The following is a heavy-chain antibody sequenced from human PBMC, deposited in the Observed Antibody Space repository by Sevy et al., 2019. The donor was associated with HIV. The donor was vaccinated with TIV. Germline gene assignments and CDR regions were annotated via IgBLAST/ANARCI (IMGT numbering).Heavy chain of an antibody. Sequence: ASVKVSCKASGYTFTSYDINWVRQATGQGLEWMGWMNPNSGNTGYAQKFQGRVTMTRNTSISTAYMELSSLRSEDTAVYYCARGGRYCSGGSCLRWYFDYWGQGTLVTVSS. CDR1: GYTFTSYD. CDR2: MNPNSGNT. CDR3: ARGGRYCSGGSCLRWYFDY. D-gene: IGHD2-15*01. V-gene: IGHV1-8*01. J-gene: IGHJ4*02.